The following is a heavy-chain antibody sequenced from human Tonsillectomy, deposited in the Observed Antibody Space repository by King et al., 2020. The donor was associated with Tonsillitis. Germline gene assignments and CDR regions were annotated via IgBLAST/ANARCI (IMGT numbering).Heavy chain of an antibody. V-gene: IGHV4-34*01. CDR2: INHSGST. D-gene: IGHD2-2*01. CDR3: AGGTNCSSTSCLFDY. CDR1: GGSFSGYY. J-gene: IGHJ4*02. Sequence: VQLQQWGAGLLKPSETLSLTCAVYGGSFSGYYWSWIRQPPGKGLEWIGEINHSGSTNYNPSLKSRVTISVDTSKNQFSLKLGSVTAADTAVYYCAGGTNCSSTSCLFDYCGQGTLGTVSS.